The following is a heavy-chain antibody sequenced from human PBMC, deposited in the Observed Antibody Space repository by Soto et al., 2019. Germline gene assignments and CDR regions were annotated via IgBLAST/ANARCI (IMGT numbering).Heavy chain of an antibody. J-gene: IGHJ6*02. Sequence: PGGSLRLSCVASGFTFSSYDMHWVRQATGKGLEWVSAIGTAGAPYYPGSVKGRLTISRENAKNSLYLQMNSLRDGDTAVYYCARGSTYSGLDVWGQGTTVTVSS. CDR2: IGTAGAP. V-gene: IGHV3-13*05. CDR1: GFTFSSYD. CDR3: ARGSTYSGLDV.